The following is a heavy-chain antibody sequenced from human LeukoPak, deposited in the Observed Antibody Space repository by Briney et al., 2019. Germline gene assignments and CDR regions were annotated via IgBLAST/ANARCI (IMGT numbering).Heavy chain of an antibody. CDR3: ARDNAGYDY. V-gene: IGHV3-48*01. CDR2: ITRSSSPI. CDR1: GFTFSDYT. Sequence: GGSLRLSYAASGFTFSDYTMNWVRQAPGKGLEWLSYITRSSSPIYYADSVKGRFTTSRDNAKNSLYLQMNSLRAEDTAVYYCARDNAGYDYWGQGTLVTVSP. J-gene: IGHJ4*02. D-gene: IGHD5-12*01.